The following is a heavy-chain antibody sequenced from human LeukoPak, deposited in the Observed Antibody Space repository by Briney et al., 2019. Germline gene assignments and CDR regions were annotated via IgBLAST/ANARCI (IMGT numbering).Heavy chain of an antibody. CDR2: IIPILGIA. V-gene: IGHV1-69*04. Sequence: GASVKVSCKASGGTFSSYAISWVRQAPGQGLEWMGRIIPILGIANYAQKFQGRVTITADKSTSTAYMELSSLRSEDTAVYYCASDQEVHPAGNAFDIWGQGAMVTVSS. CDR1: GGTFSSYA. D-gene: IGHD3-10*01. J-gene: IGHJ3*02. CDR3: ASDQEVHPAGNAFDI.